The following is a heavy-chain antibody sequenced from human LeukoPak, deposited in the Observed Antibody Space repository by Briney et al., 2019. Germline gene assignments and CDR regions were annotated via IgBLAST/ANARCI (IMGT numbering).Heavy chain of an antibody. J-gene: IGHJ4*02. CDR3: ARVNVCPRCHSDY. V-gene: IGHV3-74*01. Sequence: GGSLRLSCAASGFTFSSYWRHWVRQAPGKGLLWVSRINPDGSSTIYADSVKGRFTISRDNAKNTLYLQMNSLRAEDTAVYYCARVNVCPRCHSDYWGQGTLVTVSS. CDR2: INPDGSST. D-gene: IGHD3-16*01. CDR1: GFTFSSYW.